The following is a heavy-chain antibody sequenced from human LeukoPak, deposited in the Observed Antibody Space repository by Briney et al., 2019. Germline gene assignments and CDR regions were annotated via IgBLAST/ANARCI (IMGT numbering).Heavy chain of an antibody. V-gene: IGHV3-7*01. CDR2: IKQDGSEK. CDR3: ARDQDVKYYYDSSGLSTAGAFDY. D-gene: IGHD3-22*01. CDR1: GFTFSSCW. J-gene: IGHJ4*02. Sequence: GGSLRLSCAASGFTFSSCWMSWVRQAPGKGLEWVANIKQDGSEKYYVDSVKGRFTISRDNAKNSLYLQMNSLRAEDTAVYYCARDQDVKYYYDSSGLSTAGAFDYWGQGTLVTVSS.